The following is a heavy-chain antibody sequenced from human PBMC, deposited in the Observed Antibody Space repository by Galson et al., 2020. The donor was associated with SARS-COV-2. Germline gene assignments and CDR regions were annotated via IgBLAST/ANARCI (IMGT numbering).Heavy chain of an antibody. CDR2: IKEDGSEK. CDR1: GFIFSGYW. CDR3: ARSGPRDADSFNYYYYGMDV. J-gene: IGHJ6*02. Sequence: GESLKLSCEASGFIFSGYWMSWVRQAPGKGLEWVANIKEDGSEKYYVDSMKGRLAISRDNAKESLYLQINSLRVEDTAVYYCARSGPRDADSFNYYYYGMDVWGQGTTVTVSS. D-gene: IGHD2-21*02. V-gene: IGHV3-7*01.